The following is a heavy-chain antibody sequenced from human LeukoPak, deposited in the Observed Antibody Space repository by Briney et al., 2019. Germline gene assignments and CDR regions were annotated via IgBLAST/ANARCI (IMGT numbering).Heavy chain of an antibody. CDR2: INPSGGAT. CDR3: ARDLPHPGIAVADPTY. Sequence: VASVKVSCKASGYTFTSYYMHWVRQAPGQGLEWMGIINPSGGATTYAQKFQGRVTMTRDTSTSTVYMGLSSLRFEDTAVYYCARDLPHPGIAVADPTYWGQGTLVTVSS. J-gene: IGHJ4*02. V-gene: IGHV1-46*01. D-gene: IGHD6-19*01. CDR1: GYTFTSYY.